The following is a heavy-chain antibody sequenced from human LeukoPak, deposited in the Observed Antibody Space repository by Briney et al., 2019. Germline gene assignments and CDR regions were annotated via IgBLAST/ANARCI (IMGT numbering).Heavy chain of an antibody. CDR2: IKQDGTEK. CDR3: ARDEETPYFDY. Sequence: PGVSLRLFCAASVYTFSLNRQSGLRHAPGKGLEWVANIKQDGTEKYYVDSVKGRFTITRENATNPLYLQMSSLRAEDTAVYFCARDEETPYFDYWGQGTLVPVSS. CDR1: VYTFSLNR. J-gene: IGHJ4*02. D-gene: IGHD5-24*01. V-gene: IGHV3-7*01.